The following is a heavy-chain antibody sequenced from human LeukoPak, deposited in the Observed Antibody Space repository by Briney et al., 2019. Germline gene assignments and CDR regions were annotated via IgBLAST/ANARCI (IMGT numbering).Heavy chain of an antibody. D-gene: IGHD6-13*01. CDR3: ARGGGEQQLARYYFDY. J-gene: IGHJ4*02. Sequence: ASVKVSCKASGYTFTSYGISWVRQAPGQGLEWMGIINPSGGSTSYAQKFQGRVTMTRDTSTSTVYMGLSSLRSEDTAVYYCARGGGEQQLARYYFDYWGQGTLVTVSS. CDR2: INPSGGST. V-gene: IGHV1-46*01. CDR1: GYTFTSYG.